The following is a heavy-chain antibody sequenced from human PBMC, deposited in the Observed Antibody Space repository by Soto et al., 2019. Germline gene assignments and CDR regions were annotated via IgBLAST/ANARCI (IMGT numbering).Heavy chain of an antibody. V-gene: IGHV1-3*01. Sequence: GASVKVSCKASGYTFTSYAMHWVRQAPGQRLEWMGWINAGNGNTKYSQKFQGRVTITRDTSASTAYMELSSLRSEDTAVYYCASVVVAVPDYYYYYTDVWGKGTTVTGSS. J-gene: IGHJ6*03. CDR3: ASVVVAVPDYYYYYTDV. CDR1: GYTFTSYA. CDR2: INAGNGNT. D-gene: IGHD2-21*01.